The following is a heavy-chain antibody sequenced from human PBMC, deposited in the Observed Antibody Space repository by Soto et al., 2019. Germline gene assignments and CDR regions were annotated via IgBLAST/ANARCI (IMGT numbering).Heavy chain of an antibody. J-gene: IGHJ2*01. V-gene: IGHV1-69*02. D-gene: IGHD2-15*01. Sequence: QVQLVQSGAEVKKPGSSVKVSCKASGGTFSSYTISWVRQAPGQGLEWMGRIIPILGIANYAQKFQGRVKITADKSTSTAYMELSSLRSEDTAVYYCARGVYCSGGSCYWGGYWYFDLWGRGTLVTVSS. CDR3: ARGVYCSGGSCYWGGYWYFDL. CDR1: GGTFSSYT. CDR2: IIPILGIA.